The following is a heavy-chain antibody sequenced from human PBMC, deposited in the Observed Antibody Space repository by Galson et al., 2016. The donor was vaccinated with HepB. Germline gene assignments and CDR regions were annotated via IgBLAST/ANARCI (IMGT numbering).Heavy chain of an antibody. J-gene: IGHJ4*02. CDR2: VHHSGSA. CDR1: GYSISNGHN. Sequence: SETLSLTCAVSGYSISNGHNWGWIRQPPGKGLEWIGSVHHSGSAFYNPSFRGRVTISVDTSENQVSLNLRSVTAADTAVYYCAREHWGLRIPDYWGQGTLVTVSS. D-gene: IGHD3-16*01. CDR3: AREHWGLRIPDY. V-gene: IGHV4-38-2*02.